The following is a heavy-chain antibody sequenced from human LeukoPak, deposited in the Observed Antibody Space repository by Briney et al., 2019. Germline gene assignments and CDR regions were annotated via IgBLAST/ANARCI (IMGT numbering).Heavy chain of an antibody. CDR1: GGSISSGGYY. J-gene: IGHJ3*02. CDR3: ARDLGCSSTSCSSRGAFDI. Sequence: PSETLSLTCTVSGGSISSGGYYWSWIRQHPGKGLEWIGYIYYSGSTNYNPSLKSRVTISVDTSKNQFSLKLSSVTAADTAVYYCARDLGCSSTSCSSRGAFDIWGQGTMVTVSS. CDR2: IYYSGST. D-gene: IGHD2-2*01. V-gene: IGHV4-61*08.